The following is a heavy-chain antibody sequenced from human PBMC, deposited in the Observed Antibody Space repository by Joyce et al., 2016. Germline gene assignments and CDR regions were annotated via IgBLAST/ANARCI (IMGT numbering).Heavy chain of an antibody. D-gene: IGHD5-18*01. V-gene: IGHV1-46*01. CDR3: ARDTAMATGYYYYGMDV. CDR1: GYTFPNYY. Sequence: QVQLVQSGAEVKKPGASVKVACQTSGYTFPNYYMHWVRQAPGQGLEWMGIINPSGGSTNSEQKFQVRVTMTRDTSTSTVYMELRSLRSEDTAVYYCARDTAMATGYYYYGMDVWGQGTTVTVSS. J-gene: IGHJ6*02. CDR2: INPSGGST.